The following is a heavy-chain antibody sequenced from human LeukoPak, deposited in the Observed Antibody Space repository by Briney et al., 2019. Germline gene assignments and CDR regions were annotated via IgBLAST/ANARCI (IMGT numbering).Heavy chain of an antibody. Sequence: PSETLSLTCAVSGGSISSGGYSWSWIRQPPGKGLEWIGYIYHSGSTYYNPSLKSRVTISVDRSKNQFSLKLSSVTAADTAVYSCARGGGYYDSSGYYWEYWFDPWGQGTLVTVSS. CDR3: ARGGGYYDSSGYYWEYWFDP. V-gene: IGHV4-30-2*01. D-gene: IGHD3-22*01. CDR1: GGSISSGGYS. CDR2: IYHSGST. J-gene: IGHJ5*02.